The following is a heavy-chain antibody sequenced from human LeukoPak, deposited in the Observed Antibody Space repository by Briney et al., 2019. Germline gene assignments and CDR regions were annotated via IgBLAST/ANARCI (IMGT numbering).Heavy chain of an antibody. V-gene: IGHV1-69*05. CDR3: ARSGGYYYGSGSYED. CDR1: GGTFSSYA. D-gene: IGHD3-10*01. J-gene: IGHJ4*02. Sequence: SVKVSCKASGGTFSSYAISWVRQAPGQGLEWMGGIIPIFGTANYAQKFQGRVTITTDESTSTAYMELSSLRSADTAVYYCARSGGYYYGSGSYEDWGQGTLVTVSS. CDR2: IIPIFGTA.